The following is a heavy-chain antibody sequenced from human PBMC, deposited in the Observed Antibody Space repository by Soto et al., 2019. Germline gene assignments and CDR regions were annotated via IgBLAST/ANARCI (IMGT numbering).Heavy chain of an antibody. J-gene: IGHJ4*02. D-gene: IGHD3-10*01. V-gene: IGHV4-34*01. Sequence: TSETLSLTCAVYGGSFSGYYWSWIRQPPGKGLEWIGKINHSGSTNYNPSLKSRVTISVDTSKNQFSLKLSSVTAADTAVYYCARGRFRYYGSGSTPIDYWGQGTLVTVSS. CDR3: ARGRFRYYGSGSTPIDY. CDR1: GGSFSGYY. CDR2: INHSGST.